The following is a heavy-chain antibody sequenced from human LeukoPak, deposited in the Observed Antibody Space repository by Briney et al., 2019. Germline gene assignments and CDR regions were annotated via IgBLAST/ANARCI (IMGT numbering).Heavy chain of an antibody. Sequence: SETLSLTCTVSGGSISSHYWGWIRQPPGKGLEWIGYINHSGNTNYNPSLKSRVTISVDTSKNQFSLKLSSVTAADTAVYYCARGGSSWYKVYYYMDVWGKGTMVTVSS. CDR2: INHSGNT. J-gene: IGHJ6*03. CDR1: GGSISSHY. CDR3: ARGGSSWYKVYYYMDV. D-gene: IGHD6-13*01. V-gene: IGHV4-59*11.